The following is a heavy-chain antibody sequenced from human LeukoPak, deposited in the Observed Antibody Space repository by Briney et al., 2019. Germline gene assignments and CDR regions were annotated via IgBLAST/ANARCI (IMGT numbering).Heavy chain of an antibody. D-gene: IGHD7-27*01. V-gene: IGHV3-7*01. J-gene: IGHJ3*02. CDR1: GFTFSSYY. CDR2: IKQDGSEK. Sequence: PGGSLRLSCAASGFTFSSYYMSWVRQAPGKGLEWVASIKQDGSEKYYVDSVKGRFTISRDNAKNSLYLQLNSLRAEDTAVYYCARPGVAAFDIWGQGTMVTVSS. CDR3: ARPGVAAFDI.